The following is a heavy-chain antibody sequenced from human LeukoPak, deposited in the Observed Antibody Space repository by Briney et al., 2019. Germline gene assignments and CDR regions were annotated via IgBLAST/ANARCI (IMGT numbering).Heavy chain of an antibody. D-gene: IGHD2/OR15-2a*01. CDR3: ARGHEIGYYGMDV. CDR1: GFIFSDYY. V-gene: IGHV3-11*04. J-gene: IGHJ6*02. CDR2: ITTNGAST. Sequence: GGSLRLSCAASGFIFSDYYMTWIRQAPGRGLEWISYITTNGASTYYATSVKGRFTISRDNSKNTRYLQMNSLRAEDTAVYYCARGHEIGYYGMDVWGQGTTVTVSS.